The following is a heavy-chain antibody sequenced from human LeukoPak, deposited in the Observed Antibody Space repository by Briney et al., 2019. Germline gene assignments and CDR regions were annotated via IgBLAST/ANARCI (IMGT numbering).Heavy chain of an antibody. CDR1: GGSISSSSYY. J-gene: IGHJ5*02. CDR2: IFYSGST. V-gene: IGHV4-31*03. D-gene: IGHD6-13*01. Sequence: SETLSLTCTVSGGSISSSSYYWGWIRQHPGRGLEWIGYIFYSGSTYYNPSLKSRLIISADTSQNQFSLRLTSVTAADTAVYYCARGKMTDAGTFLDFDPWGQGTLVTVSS. CDR3: ARGKMTDAGTFLDFDP.